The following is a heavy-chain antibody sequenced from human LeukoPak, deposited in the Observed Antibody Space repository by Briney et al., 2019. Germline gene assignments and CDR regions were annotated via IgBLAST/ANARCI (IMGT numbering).Heavy chain of an antibody. CDR3: AAVREVATKYGWFDP. D-gene: IGHD5-12*01. CDR1: GFTVSSNY. J-gene: IGHJ5*02. CDR2: IYSGGST. V-gene: IGHV3-53*01. Sequence: GGSLRLSCAASGFTVSSNYMSWVRQAPGKGLEWVSVIYSGGSTYYADSVKGRFTISRDNSKNTLYLQMNSLRAEDTAVYYCAAVREVATKYGWFDPWGQGTLVTVSS.